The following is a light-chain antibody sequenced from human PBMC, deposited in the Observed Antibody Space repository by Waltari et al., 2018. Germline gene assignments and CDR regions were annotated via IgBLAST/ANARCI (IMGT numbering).Light chain of an antibody. Sequence: DVVMTQSPLSLPVTLGQPASISCTSSQRLVNSDGNTHLTWFQQRPGQSPRRLIYRVFNRDSGVPDRFSGSGSGTDFTLKISRVEAEDVGVYYCMQGTHWPYTFGQGTKLDIK. V-gene: IGKV2-30*01. J-gene: IGKJ2*01. CDR2: RVF. CDR1: QRLVNSDGNTH. CDR3: MQGTHWPYT.